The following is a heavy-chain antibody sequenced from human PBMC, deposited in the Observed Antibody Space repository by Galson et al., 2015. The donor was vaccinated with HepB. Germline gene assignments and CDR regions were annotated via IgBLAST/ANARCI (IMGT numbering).Heavy chain of an antibody. CDR1: GGTFSSYA. CDR3: ARGYSSSWYYFDY. Sequence: SVKVSCKASGGTFSSYAISWVRQAPGQGLEWMGGIIHIFGTANYAQKFQGRVTITADESKSTAYMELSSLRSEDTAVYYCARGYSSSWYYFDYWGQGTLVTVSS. CDR2: IIHIFGTA. D-gene: IGHD6-13*01. V-gene: IGHV1-69*13. J-gene: IGHJ4*02.